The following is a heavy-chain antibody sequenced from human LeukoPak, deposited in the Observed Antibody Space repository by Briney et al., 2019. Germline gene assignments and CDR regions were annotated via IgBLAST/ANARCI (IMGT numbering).Heavy chain of an antibody. Sequence: SQTLSLTCTVSGGSISSGGYYWSWIRQPPGKGLEWIGYTYHSGSTYYNPSLKSRVTISVDRSKNQFSLKLSSVTAADTAVYYCARDLGGGARGDAFDIWGQGTMVTVSS. V-gene: IGHV4-30-2*01. CDR1: GGSISSGGYY. CDR2: TYHSGST. J-gene: IGHJ3*02. CDR3: ARDLGGGARGDAFDI. D-gene: IGHD4-23*01.